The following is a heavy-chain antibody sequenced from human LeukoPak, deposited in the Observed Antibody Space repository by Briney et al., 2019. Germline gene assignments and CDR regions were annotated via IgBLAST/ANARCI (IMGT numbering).Heavy chain of an antibody. J-gene: IGHJ4*02. Sequence: GGSLRLSCAASGFTVSTYYMTWVRQAPGKGLECVSVIYSGGSTYYADSVKGRFTVSRDNSKNTLYLQMNSLRAEDTAMYYCAGGLGFCISTPCLLPFDYGGQGPLVPVS. CDR1: GFTVSTYY. V-gene: IGHV3-53*01. CDR3: AGGLGFCISTPCLLPFDY. CDR2: IYSGGST. D-gene: IGHD2-15*01.